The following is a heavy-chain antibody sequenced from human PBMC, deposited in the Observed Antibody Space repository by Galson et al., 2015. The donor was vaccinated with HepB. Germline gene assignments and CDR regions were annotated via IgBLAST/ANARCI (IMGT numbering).Heavy chain of an antibody. D-gene: IGHD6-25*01. CDR2: IRTQANSYAT. V-gene: IGHV3-73*01. CDR1: GFTFSGSD. Sequence: SLRLSCAASGFTFSGSDMHWVRQASGKGLEWIGRIRTQANSYATTYSASVKGRLTISRDDSKNTAYLQMNSLEIGDTAVYYCTNDSLGYIDAWGQGTTVTVSS. J-gene: IGHJ6*02. CDR3: TNDSLGYIDA.